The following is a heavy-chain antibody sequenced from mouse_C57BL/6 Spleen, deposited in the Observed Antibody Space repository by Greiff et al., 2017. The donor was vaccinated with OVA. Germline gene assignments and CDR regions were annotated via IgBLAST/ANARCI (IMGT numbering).Heavy chain of an antibody. CDR2: INPYNGGT. D-gene: IGHD3-2*02. V-gene: IGHV1-19*01. Sequence: VQLQQSGPVLVKPGASVKMSCKASGYTFTDYYMNWVKQSHGKSLEWIGVINPYNGGTSYNQKFKGKATLTVDKSSSTAYMELNSLTSEDSAVYYCARETAQASIAYWGQGTLVTVSA. CDR1: GYTFTDYY. CDR3: ARETAQASIAY. J-gene: IGHJ3*01.